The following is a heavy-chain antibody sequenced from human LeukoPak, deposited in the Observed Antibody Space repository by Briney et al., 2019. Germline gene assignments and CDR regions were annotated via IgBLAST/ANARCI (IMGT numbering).Heavy chain of an antibody. D-gene: IGHD3-3*01. J-gene: IGHJ4*02. CDR1: NGSMTNNY. CDR3: AGDWN. V-gene: IGHV4-59*01. Sequence: PSETLSLTCTVSNGSMTNNYWSWIRQPPGKGLEWIGYIYSSGSTIYNPSLKSRVTISIDTSKNQFSLKLISVTAEDTAVYYCAGDWNWGQGTLVTVSS. CDR2: IYSSGST.